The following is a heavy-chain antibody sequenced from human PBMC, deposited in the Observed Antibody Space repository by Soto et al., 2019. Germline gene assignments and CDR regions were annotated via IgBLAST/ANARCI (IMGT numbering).Heavy chain of an antibody. CDR3: ARYITTVTKDAFDI. V-gene: IGHV4-59*13. D-gene: IGHD4-17*01. CDR2: IYYVGST. Sequence: WETLSLTCTVTGGFIVRYYWRLIPEPLCQVREWIGYIYYVGSTNYNASLNSLVTISVDTSKNQVSLKLSSVTAADTAVYYCARYITTVTKDAFDICGQVTMVTVSS. CDR1: GGFIVRYY. J-gene: IGHJ3*02.